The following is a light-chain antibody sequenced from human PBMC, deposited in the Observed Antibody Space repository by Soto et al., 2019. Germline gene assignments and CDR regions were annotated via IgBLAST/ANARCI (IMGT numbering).Light chain of an antibody. CDR3: QQYDNWPPVT. CDR2: GAS. CDR1: QSVSSN. V-gene: IGKV3-15*01. Sequence: EIVMTQSPATLSVSPGERATLSCRASQSVSSNLAWYQQRPGQAPRLLIYGASTRATGIPARFSGSGSGTEFTLTISSLQSEDFAVYYCQQYDNWPPVTFGQGTQVEIK. J-gene: IGKJ1*01.